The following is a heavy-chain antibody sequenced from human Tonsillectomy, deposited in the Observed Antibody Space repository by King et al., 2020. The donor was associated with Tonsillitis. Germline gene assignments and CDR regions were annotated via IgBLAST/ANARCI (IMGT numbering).Heavy chain of an antibody. J-gene: IGHJ3*02. D-gene: IGHD6-25*01. V-gene: IGHV3-23*04. CDR1: GFSFSIYT. CDR2: ISANDDST. Sequence: VQLVESGGGLVQRGGSLRLSCAASGFSFSIYTMNWVRQAPGKGLEWVSSISANDDSTHYADSVKGRFTISRDSSEDTLYLQMNSLRADDTAIYYCAKDRGVAAAFDACDIWGQGTMVTVSS. CDR3: AKDRGVAAAFDACDI.